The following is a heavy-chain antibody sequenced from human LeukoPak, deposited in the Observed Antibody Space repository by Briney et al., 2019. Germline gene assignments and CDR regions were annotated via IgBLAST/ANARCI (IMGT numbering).Heavy chain of an antibody. D-gene: IGHD3-10*01. V-gene: IGHV5-10-1*01. CDR1: GYSFTDYW. Sequence: GESLKISCKGSGYSFTDYWISWVRQMPGKGLEWMGRIDPSDSYTNYSPSFRGHVTISSDMSISTAYLQWSSLEASDTAIYYCARTRSGGYYNPYYFDYWGQGTLVTVSS. J-gene: IGHJ4*02. CDR3: ARTRSGGYYNPYYFDY. CDR2: IDPSDSYT.